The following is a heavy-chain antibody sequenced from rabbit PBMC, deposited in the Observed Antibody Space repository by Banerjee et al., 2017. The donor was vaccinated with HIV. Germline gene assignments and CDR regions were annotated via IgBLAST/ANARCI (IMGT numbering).Heavy chain of an antibody. D-gene: IGHD1-1*01. J-gene: IGHJ3*01. CDR3: ARDASSSAYYRDTRLDL. Sequence: QSLEESGGDLVKPGASLTLTCTASGFSFSGSHYMCWVRQAPGKGLEWIGCIYTGNGKTYYASWAKGRFTISKSSSTTVTLQMTSLTAADTATYFCARDASSSAYYRDTRLDLWGPGTLVTVS. CDR2: IYTGNGKT. CDR1: GFSFSGSHY. V-gene: IGHV1S40*01.